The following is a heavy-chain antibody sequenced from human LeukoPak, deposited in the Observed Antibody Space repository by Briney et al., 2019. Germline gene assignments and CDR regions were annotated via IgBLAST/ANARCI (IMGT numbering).Heavy chain of an antibody. CDR2: IYTSGST. D-gene: IGHD2-2*02. V-gene: IGHV4-4*07. Sequence: PSETLSLTCTVSGGSISSYYWSWIRQPAGKGLEWIGRIYTSGSTNYNPSLKSRVTMSVDTSKNQFSLKLSSVTAADTAVYYCARVAIAPYCSSTSCYKAGGDAFDIWGQGTMVTVSS. CDR3: ARVAIAPYCSSTSCYKAGGDAFDI. CDR1: GGSISSYY. J-gene: IGHJ3*02.